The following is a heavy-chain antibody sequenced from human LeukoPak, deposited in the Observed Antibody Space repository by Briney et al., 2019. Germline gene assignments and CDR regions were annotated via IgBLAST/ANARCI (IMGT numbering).Heavy chain of an antibody. V-gene: IGHV3-7*03. CDR1: GFTFSTYW. D-gene: IGHD3-10*01. Sequence: GGSLRLSCAASGFTFSTYWMGWVRQAPGKGLEWVAKIKPDGSEKDHVDSVKGRFTISRDNSKNTLYLQMNSLRAEDTAVYYCAKDPRDYYGSGSPAEYLQHWGQGTLVTVSS. CDR2: IKPDGSEK. J-gene: IGHJ1*01. CDR3: AKDPRDYYGSGSPAEYLQH.